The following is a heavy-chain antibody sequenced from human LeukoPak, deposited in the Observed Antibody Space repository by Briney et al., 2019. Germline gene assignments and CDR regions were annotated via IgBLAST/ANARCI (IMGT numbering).Heavy chain of an antibody. CDR3: ARDNLGYCSGGSYYSHNWFDP. CDR1: GYTFTGYY. J-gene: IGHJ5*02. D-gene: IGHD2-15*01. V-gene: IGHV1-2*04. Sequence: ASVKVSCKASGYTFTGYYIHWVRQAPGQGLEWMGWINPNSGGTNYAQKFQGWVTMTRDTSISTAYMELSRLRSDDTAVYYCARDNLGYCSGGSYYSHNWFDPWGQGTLVTVSS. CDR2: INPNSGGT.